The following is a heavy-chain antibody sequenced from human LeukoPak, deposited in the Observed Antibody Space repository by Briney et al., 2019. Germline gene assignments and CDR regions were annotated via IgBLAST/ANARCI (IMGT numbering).Heavy chain of an antibody. V-gene: IGHV3-53*01. J-gene: IGHJ5*01. CDR1: GFTVSNNY. Sequence: EGSLRLSCAASGFTVSNNYMSWVRQAPGKGLEWISVIYSGGSIYYADSVEGRFTISRDNFNNTLYLQMNSLRADDTAVYYCARDLASWGQGTLVTVSS. CDR3: ARDLAS. CDR2: IYSGGSI.